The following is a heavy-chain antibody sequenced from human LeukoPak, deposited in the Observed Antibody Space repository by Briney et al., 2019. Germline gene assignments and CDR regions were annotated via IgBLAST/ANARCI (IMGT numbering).Heavy chain of an antibody. D-gene: IGHD6-19*01. J-gene: IGHJ4*02. CDR3: ARDQSYSSGWYGEEDY. Sequence: GRSLRLSCAASGFTFSSYVMHWVRQAPGKGLEWVAIISYDGSNEYYADSVKGRFTISRDNAKNSLYLQMNSLRAEDTAVYYCARDQSYSSGWYGEEDYWGQGTLVTVSS. CDR1: GFTFSSYV. V-gene: IGHV3-30*04. CDR2: ISYDGSNE.